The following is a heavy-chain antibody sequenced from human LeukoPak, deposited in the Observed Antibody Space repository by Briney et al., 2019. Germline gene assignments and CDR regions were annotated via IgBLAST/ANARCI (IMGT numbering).Heavy chain of an antibody. CDR3: ARLVVFDSIGYPFDY. D-gene: IGHD3-22*01. CDR1: GGSISTSSYY. CDR2: IYSGGTT. J-gene: IGHJ4*02. V-gene: IGHV4-39*01. Sequence: PSETLSLTCTVSGGSISTSSYYWGWVRQPPGKGLEWIGTIYSGGTTYYNPSLKSRVTISVDTSKNQFSLQLRSVTAADTAFYYCARLVVFDSIGYPFDYWGQGALVTVSS.